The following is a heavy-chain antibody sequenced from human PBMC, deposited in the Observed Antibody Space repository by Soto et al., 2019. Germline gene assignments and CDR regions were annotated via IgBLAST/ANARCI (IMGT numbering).Heavy chain of an antibody. J-gene: IGHJ4*02. V-gene: IGHV4-39*02. D-gene: IGHD6-6*01. CDR1: GGSISSSSYY. Sequence: QLQLQESGPGLVKPSETLSLTCTVSGGSISSSSYYWGWIRQPPGKGLEWIGSIYYSGSTYYNPSLKSRVTISVDTSKNQFSLKLSSVTAADTAVYYCAREPGRKARRADYWGQGTLVTVSS. CDR2: IYYSGST. CDR3: AREPGRKARRADY.